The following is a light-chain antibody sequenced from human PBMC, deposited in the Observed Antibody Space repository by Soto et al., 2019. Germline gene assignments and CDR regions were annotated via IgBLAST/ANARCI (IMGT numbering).Light chain of an antibody. J-gene: IGKJ5*01. CDR1: QSVSSY. CDR3: QQRSNWPPIT. V-gene: IGKV3-11*01. CDR2: DAS. Sequence: EIVLTQSQATLSLSPGERATLSCRASQSVSSYLAWYQQKPGQAPRLLIYDASNRATGIPARFSGSGSGTDFTLSISSLEPEEFAVYYRQQRSNWPPITFGQGTRLEIK.